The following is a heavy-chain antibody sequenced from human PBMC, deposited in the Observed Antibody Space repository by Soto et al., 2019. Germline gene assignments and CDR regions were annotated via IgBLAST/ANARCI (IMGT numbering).Heavy chain of an antibody. CDR1: GGSISSGGYY. D-gene: IGHD3-3*01. Sequence: SETLSLTCTVSGGSISSGGYYWSWIRQHPGKGLEWIGYIYYSGSTYYNPSLKSRVTISVDTSKNQFSLKLSSVTAADTAVYYCARVSDFTIAEFDYWGQGTLVTVSS. J-gene: IGHJ4*02. CDR2: IYYSGST. CDR3: ARVSDFTIAEFDY. V-gene: IGHV4-31*03.